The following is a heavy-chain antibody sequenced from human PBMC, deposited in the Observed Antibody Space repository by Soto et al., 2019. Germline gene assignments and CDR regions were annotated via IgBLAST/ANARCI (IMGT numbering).Heavy chain of an antibody. CDR2: ISSSSSYI. V-gene: IGHV3-21*01. CDR1: GFTFSSYS. J-gene: IGHJ4*02. CDR3: ARHIWSGTKSYFDY. Sequence: GGSLRLSCAASGFTFSSYSMNWVRQAPGKGLEWVSSISSSSSYIYYADSVKGRFTISRDNAKNSLYLQMNSLRAEDTAVYYCARHIWSGTKSYFDYWGQGTLVTVSS. D-gene: IGHD3-3*02.